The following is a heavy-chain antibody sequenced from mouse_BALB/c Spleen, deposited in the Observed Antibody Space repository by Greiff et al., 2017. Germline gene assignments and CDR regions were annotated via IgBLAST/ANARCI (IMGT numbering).Heavy chain of an antibody. J-gene: IGHJ4*01. D-gene: IGHD1-2*01. CDR2: ISDGGSYT. V-gene: IGHV5-4*02. Sequence: EVQGVESGGGLVKPGGSLKLSCAASGFTFSDYYMYWVRQTPEKRLEWVATISDGGSYTYYPDSVKGRFTISRDNAKNNLYLQMSSLKSEDTAMYYCARGNGYGGYAMDYWGQGTSVTVSS. CDR1: GFTFSDYY. CDR3: ARGNGYGGYAMDY.